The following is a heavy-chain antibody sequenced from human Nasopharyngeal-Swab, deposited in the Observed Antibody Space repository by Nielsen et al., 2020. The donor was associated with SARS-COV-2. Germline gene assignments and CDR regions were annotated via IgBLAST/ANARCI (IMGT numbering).Heavy chain of an antibody. Sequence: SETLSLTCAVSSGSISSGGYSWSWLRQPPGKGLEWIGYIYHSGSTYYNPSLKSRVTISVDRSKNQFSLKLSSVTAADTAAYYCAGYCSSTSCYKDDAFDIWGQGAMVTVSS. J-gene: IGHJ3*02. CDR3: AGYCSSTSCYKDDAFDI. CDR1: SGSISSGGYS. V-gene: IGHV4-30-2*01. D-gene: IGHD2-2*03. CDR2: IYHSGST.